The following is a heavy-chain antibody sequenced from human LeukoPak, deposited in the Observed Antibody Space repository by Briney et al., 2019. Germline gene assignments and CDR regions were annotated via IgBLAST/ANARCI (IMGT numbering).Heavy chain of an antibody. Sequence: GGSLRLSCAASGFTFSSYAMSWVRQAPGKGLEWVSAISGSGGSTYYADSVKGRFTISRDNSKNTLYLQMNSLRAEDTAVYYCASSPLHDFWSGYHDFDYWGQGTLVTVSS. D-gene: IGHD3-3*01. J-gene: IGHJ4*02. V-gene: IGHV3-23*01. CDR3: ASSPLHDFWSGYHDFDY. CDR1: GFTFSSYA. CDR2: ISGSGGST.